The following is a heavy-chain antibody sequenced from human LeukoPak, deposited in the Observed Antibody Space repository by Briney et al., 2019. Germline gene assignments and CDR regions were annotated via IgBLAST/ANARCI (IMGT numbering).Heavy chain of an antibody. J-gene: IGHJ4*02. D-gene: IGHD2-21*02. CDR1: GGTFSSYA. V-gene: IGHV1-69*04. CDR2: IIPIFGIA. Sequence: SVKVSCKASGGTFSSYAISWVRQAPGQGLEWMGRIIPIFGIANYAQKFQGRVTITADKSTSTAYMELSSLRSEDTAVYYCASSLNHSYYGGDCYLIWGQGTLVTVSS. CDR3: ASSLNHSYYGGDCYLI.